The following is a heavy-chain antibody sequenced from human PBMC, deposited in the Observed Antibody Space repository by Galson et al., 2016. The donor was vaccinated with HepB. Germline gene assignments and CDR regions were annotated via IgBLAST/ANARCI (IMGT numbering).Heavy chain of an antibody. Sequence: SVKVSCKASGGTFTGYAICWVRQAPGQGLEWMGGIIPVFGTAKYAQKFQGRVTITADESTSTAYMELSSLRSEDTAVYYCARTKKVPSAHYYYAMDVWGQGTTLTVSS. CDR3: ARTKKVPSAHYYYAMDV. V-gene: IGHV1-69*13. D-gene: IGHD2-8*01. CDR2: IIPVFGTA. CDR1: GGTFTGYA. J-gene: IGHJ6*02.